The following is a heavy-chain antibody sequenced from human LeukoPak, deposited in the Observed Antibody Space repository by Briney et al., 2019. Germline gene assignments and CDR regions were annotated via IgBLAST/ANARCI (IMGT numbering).Heavy chain of an antibody. J-gene: IGHJ4*02. CDR3: ARGRDGYNHEKFDY. V-gene: IGHV1-69*13. CDR2: IIPIFGTA. CDR1: GGTFSSYA. D-gene: IGHD5-24*01. Sequence: SVKVSFKASGGTFSSYAISWVRQAPGQGLEWMGGIIPIFGTANYAQKFQGRVTITADESTSTAYMELSSLRSEDTAVYYCARGRDGYNHEKFDYWGQGTLVTVSS.